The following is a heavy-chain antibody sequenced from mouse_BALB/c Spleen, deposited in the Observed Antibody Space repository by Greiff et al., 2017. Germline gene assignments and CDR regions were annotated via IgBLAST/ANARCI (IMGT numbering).Heavy chain of an antibody. V-gene: IGHV1-39*01. CDR2: INPYYGST. CDR3: ARATTAFKKAMDY. J-gene: IGHJ4*01. D-gene: IGHD1-2*01. Sequence: VQLQQTGPELVKPGASVKISCKASGYSFTDYIMLWVKQSHGKSLEWIGNINPYYGSTSYNLKFKGKATLTVDKSSSTAYMQLNSLTSEDSAVYYCARATTAFKKAMDYWGQGTSVTVSS. CDR1: GYSFTDYI.